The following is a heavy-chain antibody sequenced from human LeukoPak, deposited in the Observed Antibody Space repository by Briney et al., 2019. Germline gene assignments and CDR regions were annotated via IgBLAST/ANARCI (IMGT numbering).Heavy chain of an antibody. CDR3: ARDNGYSYGEFDY. CDR2: ISSSSSTI. Sequence: GGSLRLSCAASGFTFSSYSMNWVRQAPGKGLEWVSYISSSSSTIYYADSVKGRFTISRDNAKNSLYLQMNSLRAEDTAVYYCARDNGYSYGEFDYWGQGNLVTVSS. CDR1: GFTFSSYS. J-gene: IGHJ4*02. D-gene: IGHD5-18*01. V-gene: IGHV3-48*01.